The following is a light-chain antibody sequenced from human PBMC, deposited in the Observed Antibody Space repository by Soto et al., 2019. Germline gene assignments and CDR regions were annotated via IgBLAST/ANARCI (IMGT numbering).Light chain of an antibody. CDR1: QSISSW. V-gene: IGKV1-5*03. CDR2: KAS. J-gene: IGKJ1*01. Sequence: DIQMTQSPSTLSASVGDRVTITCRASQSISSWLAWYQQKPGKAPKLLSYKASSLDSGVPSRFSGSGSGTEFTLTISSVQPDDFATYYCQQYNSYLWTFGQGTKVEIK. CDR3: QQYNSYLWT.